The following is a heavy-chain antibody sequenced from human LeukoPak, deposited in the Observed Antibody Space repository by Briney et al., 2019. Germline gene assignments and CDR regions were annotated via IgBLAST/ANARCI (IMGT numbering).Heavy chain of an antibody. D-gene: IGHD3-10*01. V-gene: IGHV4-59*12. CDR3: AREQITMVRGVIIGGGNWFDP. CDR1: GGSISSYY. CDR2: IYYSGST. Sequence: SETLSLTCTVSGGSISSYYWSWIRQPPGKGLEWIGYIYYSGSTNYNPSLKSRVTISVDTSKNQFSLKLSSVTAADTAVYYCAREQITMVRGVIIGGGNWFDPWGQGTLVTVSS. J-gene: IGHJ5*02.